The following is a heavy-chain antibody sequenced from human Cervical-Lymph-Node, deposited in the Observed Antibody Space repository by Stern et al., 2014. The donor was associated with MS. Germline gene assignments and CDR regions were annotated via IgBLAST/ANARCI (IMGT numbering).Heavy chain of an antibody. CDR2: IYYSGST. CDR3: ARATDILTGHYPYYFDY. J-gene: IGHJ4*02. D-gene: IGHD3-9*01. Sequence: QAQLQESGPGLVKPSETLSLTCSVSGGSIRSYYWSWIRQPPGKGLEWIGYIYYSGSTNYNPSLKSRVTISVDTSKNQFSLKLSPVTAADTAVYYCARATDILTGHYPYYFDYWGQGTLVTVSS. CDR1: GGSIRSYY. V-gene: IGHV4-59*01.